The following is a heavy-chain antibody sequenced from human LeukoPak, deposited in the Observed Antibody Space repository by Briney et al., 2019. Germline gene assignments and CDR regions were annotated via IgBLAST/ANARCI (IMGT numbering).Heavy chain of an antibody. CDR1: GFTFSIYS. Sequence: GGSLRLSCAAYGFTFSIYSMNWVRQAQGKGLEWVSYISSSSSTIYYADSVKGRFTISRDNAKNSLYLQMNSLRAEDTAVYYCAKGEDYYDSSGYYPSSWGQGTLVTVSS. V-gene: IGHV3-48*01. J-gene: IGHJ4*02. CDR3: AKGEDYYDSSGYYPSS. D-gene: IGHD3-22*01. CDR2: ISSSSSTI.